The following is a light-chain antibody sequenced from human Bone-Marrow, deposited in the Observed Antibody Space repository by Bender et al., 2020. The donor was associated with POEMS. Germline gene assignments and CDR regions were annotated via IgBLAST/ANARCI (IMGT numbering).Light chain of an antibody. CDR3: CSYAGSSTHVV. J-gene: IGLJ2*01. CDR1: TNDADTFAY. CDR2: EVS. Sequence: QSALTQPRSVSGSPGQSVTISCTGTTNDADTFAYVSWYQQHPGKAPKLMIYEVSERPSGVSNRFSGSKSGNTASLTISGLQAEDEADYYCCSYAGSSTHVVFGGGTKLTVL. V-gene: IGLV2-23*02.